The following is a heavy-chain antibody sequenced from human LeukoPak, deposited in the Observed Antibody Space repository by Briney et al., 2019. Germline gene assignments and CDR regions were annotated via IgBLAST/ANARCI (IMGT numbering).Heavy chain of an antibody. Sequence: SETLSPTCTVSGGSISSYYWSWIRQPPGKGLEWIGYIYYSGSTSYNPSLKSRVTISVDTSKNQFSLKLSSVTAADTAVYYCARRGKAGWFDPWGQGTLVTVSS. V-gene: IGHV4-59*01. CDR2: IYYSGST. CDR1: GGSISSYY. D-gene: IGHD3-16*01. J-gene: IGHJ5*02. CDR3: ARRGKAGWFDP.